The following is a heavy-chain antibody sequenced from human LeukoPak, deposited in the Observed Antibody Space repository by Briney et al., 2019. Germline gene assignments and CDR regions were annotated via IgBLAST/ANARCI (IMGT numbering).Heavy chain of an antibody. CDR2: IKQDGSKK. CDR3: TRVGYIDEGIDY. V-gene: IGHV3-7*04. Sequence: GGSLRLSCEASGFPLSSYWLTWARKPPGKGREWVANIKQDGSKKSYVDSVKGRFTISRDNAKNSLYLQMNSLRAEDTAIYYCTRVGYIDEGIDYWGQGTLVTVSS. D-gene: IGHD5-24*01. J-gene: IGHJ4*02. CDR1: GFPLSSYW.